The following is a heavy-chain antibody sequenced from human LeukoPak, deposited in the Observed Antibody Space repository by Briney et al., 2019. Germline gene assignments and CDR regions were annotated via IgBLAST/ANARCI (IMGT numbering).Heavy chain of an antibody. CDR1: GFRFEYA. V-gene: IGHV3-9*01. D-gene: IGHD3-22*01. Sequence: GGSLRLSCEGSGFRFEYAMHWVRQAPGKGLEWVAGISGNGNQIDYADSVKGRFIISRDDAKNFLFLQMNSLRVEDTALYYCVKGLTWFYDSGGYYFDYWGQGTRVTVSS. CDR3: VKGLTWFYDSGGYYFDY. J-gene: IGHJ4*02. CDR2: ISGNGNQI.